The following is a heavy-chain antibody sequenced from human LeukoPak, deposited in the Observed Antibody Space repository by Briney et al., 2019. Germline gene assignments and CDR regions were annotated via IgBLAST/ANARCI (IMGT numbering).Heavy chain of an antibody. V-gene: IGHV4-34*01. Sequence: SETLSLTCAGYGGSFSGYYWSWIRQPPRKGLEWIGEINHSGSTNYSPSLKSRVTISVDTSKNQFSLKLSSVTAADTAVYYCARGGGCSGGSCYCPWGQGTLVTVSS. CDR3: ARGGGCSGGSCYCP. CDR1: GGSFSGYY. J-gene: IGHJ5*02. D-gene: IGHD2-15*01. CDR2: INHSGST.